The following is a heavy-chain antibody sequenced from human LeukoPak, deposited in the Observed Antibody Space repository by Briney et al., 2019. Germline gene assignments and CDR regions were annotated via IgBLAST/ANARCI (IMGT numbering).Heavy chain of an antibody. V-gene: IGHV3-30*04. CDR3: ARSSPDYYMDV. CDR1: GFTFSSYA. CDR2: ISYDGSNK. Sequence: PGRSLRLSCAASGFTFSSYAMHWVRQAPGKGLEWVAVISYDGSNKYYADSVKGRFTISRDNSKNTLYLQMNSLRAEDTAVYYCARSSPDYYMDVWGKGTTVTISS. J-gene: IGHJ6*03.